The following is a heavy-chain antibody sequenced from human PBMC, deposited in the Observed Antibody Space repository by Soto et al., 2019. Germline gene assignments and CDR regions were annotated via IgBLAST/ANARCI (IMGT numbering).Heavy chain of an antibody. Sequence: QLQLQESGPGLVKPSETLSLTCTVSGGSISSSSYYWGWIRQPPGKGLEWIGSIYYSGSTYYNPSLKSRVTISVDTSKNQFSLKLSSVTAADTAVYYCARPSPGNWFDPWGQGTLVTVSS. D-gene: IGHD3-10*01. J-gene: IGHJ5*02. CDR3: ARPSPGNWFDP. CDR1: GGSISSSSYY. CDR2: IYYSGST. V-gene: IGHV4-39*01.